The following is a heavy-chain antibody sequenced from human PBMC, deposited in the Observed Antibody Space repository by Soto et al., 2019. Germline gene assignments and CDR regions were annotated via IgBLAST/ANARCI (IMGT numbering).Heavy chain of an antibody. V-gene: IGHV4-61*01. CDR1: GGSVSSGSYY. CDR3: ARVYGGSWGRFHYYYGMDV. Sequence: PSETLSLTCTVSGGSVSSGSYYWSWIRQPPGKGLEWIGYIYYSGSTNYNPSLKSRVTISVDTSKNQFSLKLSSVTAADTAVYYCARVYGGSWGRFHYYYGMDVWGQGTTVIVSS. CDR2: IYYSGST. D-gene: IGHD6-13*01. J-gene: IGHJ6*01.